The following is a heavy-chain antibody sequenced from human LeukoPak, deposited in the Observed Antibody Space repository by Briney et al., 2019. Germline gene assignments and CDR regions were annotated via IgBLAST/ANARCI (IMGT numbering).Heavy chain of an antibody. CDR1: GFTFSNYY. Sequence: PGGSLRLSCAASGFTFSNYYMHWVRQAPGKGLEWVARIRYKANNYNTAYSATVQGRFTISRYDSKNSLYLQMNSLKTEDTAVYYCASASLGYCSGGSCPSAFDIWGQGTMVTVSS. J-gene: IGHJ3*02. D-gene: IGHD2-15*01. CDR2: IRYKANNYNT. V-gene: IGHV3-72*01. CDR3: ASASLGYCSGGSCPSAFDI.